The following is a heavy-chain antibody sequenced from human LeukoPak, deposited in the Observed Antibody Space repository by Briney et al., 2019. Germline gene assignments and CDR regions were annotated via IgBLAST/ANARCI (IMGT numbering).Heavy chain of an antibody. CDR2: IIPILGIA. CDR1: GGTFSSYA. J-gene: IGHJ4*02. CDR3: ARDGGSYSYDY. D-gene: IGHD1-26*01. V-gene: IGHV1-69*04. Sequence: SVKVSCKASGGTFSSYAISWVRQAPGQGLEWMGRIIPILGIANYAQKFQGRVTITADKSTSTAYMELSSLRSEDTAVYYCARDGGSYSYDYWGQGTLVTVSS.